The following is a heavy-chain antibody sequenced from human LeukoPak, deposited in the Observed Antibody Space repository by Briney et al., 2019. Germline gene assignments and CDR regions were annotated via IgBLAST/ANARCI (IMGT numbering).Heavy chain of an antibody. Sequence: GASVKVSCKASGYSFTSYDINWVRQATRQGPEWIGWMNPSSGNTGYAQRLQGRVTMTRDTSTSTAYLELSSLRSEDTAVYYCAAHTYYFSSGSFGHWGQGTLVTVSS. CDR1: GYSFTSYD. CDR2: MNPSSGNT. V-gene: IGHV1-8*01. CDR3: AAHTYYFSSGSFGH. D-gene: IGHD3-10*01. J-gene: IGHJ4*02.